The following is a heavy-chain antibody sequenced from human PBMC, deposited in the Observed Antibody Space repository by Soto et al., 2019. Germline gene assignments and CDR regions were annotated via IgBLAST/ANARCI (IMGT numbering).Heavy chain of an antibody. Sequence: GGSLRLSCVFSGFTFSRHPMNWVRQAPGKGLEWVSSISTNGSITNYADSVKGRFTVSRDNAKNTLYLQMNSLRAEDTALYYCARDTDGLHYWGQGTMVTVSS. CDR3: ARDTDGLHY. CDR1: GFTFSRHP. V-gene: IGHV3-74*01. J-gene: IGHJ4*02. CDR2: ISTNGSIT.